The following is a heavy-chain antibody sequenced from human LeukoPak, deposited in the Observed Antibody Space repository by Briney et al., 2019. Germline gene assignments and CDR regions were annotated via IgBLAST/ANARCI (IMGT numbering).Heavy chain of an antibody. V-gene: IGHV3-30-3*01. CDR1: GFTFSSYA. D-gene: IGHD3-3*01. J-gene: IGHJ3*02. CDR2: ISYDGSNK. Sequence: GGSLRLSCAASGFTFSSYAMHWVRQAPGKGLEWVAVISYDGSNKYYADSVKGRFTISRDNSKNTLYLQMSSLRAEDTAVYYCARDGGSLGTYYDFWSGYSDAFDILGQGTMVTVSS. CDR3: ARDGGSLGTYYDFWSGYSDAFDI.